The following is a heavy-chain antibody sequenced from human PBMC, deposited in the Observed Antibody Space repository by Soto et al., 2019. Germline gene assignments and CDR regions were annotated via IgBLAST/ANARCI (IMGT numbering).Heavy chain of an antibody. V-gene: IGHV1-18*01. CDR1: GYTFTSYG. CDR2: ISAYNGNT. J-gene: IGHJ5*02. Sequence: QVQLVQSGAEVKKPGASVKVSCKASGYTFTSYGISWVRQAPGQGLEWMGWISAYNGNTNYAQKLQGRVTMTTDTSTRTAYMDVRSLRSDDTAVYYCARSSGTSYIWFDPWGQGTLVTVSS. CDR3: ARSSGTSYIWFDP. D-gene: IGHD1-26*01.